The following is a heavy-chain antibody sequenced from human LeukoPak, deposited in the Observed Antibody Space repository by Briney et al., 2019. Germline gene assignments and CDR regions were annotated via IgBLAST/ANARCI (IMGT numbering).Heavy chain of an antibody. CDR2: IHYSGSS. V-gene: IGHV4-59*08. J-gene: IGHJ4*02. CDR3: VLAPNSNWFDF. CDR1: GDSISSFY. D-gene: IGHD2-8*01. Sequence: SETLSLTCSASGDSISSFYWNWIRQSPGKGLEWIGNIHYSGSSNYNPSLKSGVTLSIETSRRQFFLKLSSVTAADTAVYYCVLAPNSNWFDFWGQGTLVTVSS.